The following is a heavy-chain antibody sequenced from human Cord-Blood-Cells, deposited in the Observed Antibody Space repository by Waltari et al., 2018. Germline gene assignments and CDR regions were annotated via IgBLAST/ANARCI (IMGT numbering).Heavy chain of an antibody. Sequence: QVQLVQSGAEVKKPGSSVKVSCKASGGTFSSYAISWVRQAPGQGLEWMGRIIPILGIANYAQKFQGRVTSTADKSTSTAYMELSSLRSEDTAVYYCAELAKYYYYMDVWGKGTTVTVSS. CDR3: AELAKYYYYMDV. CDR1: GGTFSSYA. CDR2: IIPILGIA. D-gene: IGHD1-7*01. J-gene: IGHJ6*03. V-gene: IGHV1-69*09.